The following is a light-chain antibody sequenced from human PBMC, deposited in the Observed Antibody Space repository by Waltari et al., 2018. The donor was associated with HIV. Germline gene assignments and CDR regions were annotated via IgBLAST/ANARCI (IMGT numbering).Light chain of an antibody. CDR1: QSVGTN. Sequence: EIAMTQSPAPLSVTQGERATLSCRARQSVGTNLGWYQKKPGQAPRLLIYGASTRAPGIPANFSGSGSGTEFSLTIGSLQPEDLAVYYCQQYNGWPRTFGQGTKVEIK. J-gene: IGKJ1*01. CDR2: GAS. CDR3: QQYNGWPRT. V-gene: IGKV3-15*01.